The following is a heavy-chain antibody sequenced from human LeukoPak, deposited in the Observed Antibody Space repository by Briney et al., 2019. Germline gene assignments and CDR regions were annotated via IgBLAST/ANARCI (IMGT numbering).Heavy chain of an antibody. D-gene: IGHD2-15*01. V-gene: IGHV3-21*01. J-gene: IGHJ6*02. CDR3: AREVCSGGSCYSFPGMDV. Sequence: GALRLSCAASGFTFSSYSMNWVRQAPGKGLEWVSSISSSSSYIYYADSVKGRFTISRDNAKNSLYLQMNSLRAEDTAAYYCAREVCSGGSCYSFPGMDVWGQGTTVTVSS. CDR2: ISSSSSYI. CDR1: GFTFSSYS.